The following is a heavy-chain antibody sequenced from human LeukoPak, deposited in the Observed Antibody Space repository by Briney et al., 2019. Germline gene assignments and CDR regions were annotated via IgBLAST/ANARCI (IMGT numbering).Heavy chain of an antibody. D-gene: IGHD6-13*01. J-gene: IGHJ4*02. CDR2: ISDDGRNK. Sequence: GGSLRLSCAASGFTFNNYGMHYVRQAPGKGLEWVAVISDDGRNKNYADSVKGRFTISRDSSNNTLYLQMNSLRAEDTGVYFCAKDRETTASGTFDFRGQGTLVTVSS. CDR1: GFTFNNYG. CDR3: AKDRETTASGTFDF. V-gene: IGHV3-30*18.